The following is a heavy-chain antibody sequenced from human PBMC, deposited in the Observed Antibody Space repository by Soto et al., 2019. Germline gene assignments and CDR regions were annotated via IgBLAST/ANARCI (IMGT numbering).Heavy chain of an antibody. Sequence: GESLKISCTGSGYTFASYWIGWVRQMPGKGLEWMGIIYPGDSDTKYSPSFQGQVTISADKSLSVAYLQWSSLKASDTAVYYCATPRLVGTTTPFDYWGQGTLVPVSS. CDR2: IYPGDSDT. V-gene: IGHV5-51*01. CDR3: ATPRLVGTTTPFDY. D-gene: IGHD1-26*01. CDR1: GYTFASYW. J-gene: IGHJ4*02.